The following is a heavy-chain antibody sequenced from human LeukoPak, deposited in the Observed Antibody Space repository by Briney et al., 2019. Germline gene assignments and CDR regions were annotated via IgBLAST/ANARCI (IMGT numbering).Heavy chain of an antibody. CDR3: AREKGYGGNSGYFDY. Sequence: GGSLRLSCAASGFTFSDYYMSWIRQAPGKGLEWVSYISSSSSTIYYPDSVKGRFTISRDNAKNSLYLQMNSLRAEDTAVYYCAREKGYGGNSGYFDYWGQGTLVTVSS. V-gene: IGHV3-11*04. CDR2: ISSSSSTI. D-gene: IGHD4-23*01. J-gene: IGHJ4*02. CDR1: GFTFSDYY.